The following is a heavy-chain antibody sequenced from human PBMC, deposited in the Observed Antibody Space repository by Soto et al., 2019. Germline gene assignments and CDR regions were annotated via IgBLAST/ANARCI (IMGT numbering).Heavy chain of an antibody. D-gene: IGHD1-1*01. V-gene: IGHV4-34*01. Sequence: SETLSLTCAVYGGSFSGYYWSWIRQPPGKGLEWIGEINHSGSTNYNPSLKSRVTISVDTSKNQFSLKLSSVTAADTAVYYCARDGTGTGDAFDIWGQGTMVTVS. CDR1: GGSFSGYY. J-gene: IGHJ3*02. CDR3: ARDGTGTGDAFDI. CDR2: INHSGST.